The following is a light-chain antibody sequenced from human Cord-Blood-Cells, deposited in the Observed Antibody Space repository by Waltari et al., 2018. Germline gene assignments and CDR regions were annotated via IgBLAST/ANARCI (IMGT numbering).Light chain of an antibody. CDR2: EVS. Sequence: QSALIQPAPVPGPPRQSITISCTATSLDVAGYNYIPWYQQHPDTAPKLMIYEVSHRPSGVSNRFSGSKAGNTAALTISGLQAEYEADYDCSSYTSSSTVYVFGAGTKVTVL. V-gene: IGLV2-14*01. CDR1: SLDVAGYNY. J-gene: IGLJ1*01. CDR3: SSYTSSSTVYV.